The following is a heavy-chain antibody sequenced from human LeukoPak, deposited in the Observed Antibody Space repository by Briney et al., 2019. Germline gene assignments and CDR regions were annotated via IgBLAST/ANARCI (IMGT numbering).Heavy chain of an antibody. CDR3: ARDYGGSSPFDY. Sequence: PGGSLRLSCAASGFTFSSYSMNWVRQAPGKGLEWVSSISSSSSYIYYADSVKGRFTISRDNAKNSLYLQMNGLRAEDTAFYYCARDYGGSSPFDYWGQGTLVTVSS. D-gene: IGHD4-23*01. V-gene: IGHV3-21*01. CDR1: GFTFSSYS. J-gene: IGHJ4*02. CDR2: ISSSSSYI.